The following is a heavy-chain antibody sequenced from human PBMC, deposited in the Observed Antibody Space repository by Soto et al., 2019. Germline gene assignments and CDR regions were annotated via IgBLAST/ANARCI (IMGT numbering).Heavy chain of an antibody. Sequence: QVQLVQSGAEVKKPGSSVKVSCKASGGTFSSYAISWVRQAPGQGLEWMGGIIPIFGTANYAQKFQGRVTITADESTSTADMQLSSLRSEDTAVYYCARDCGGDCYKGVAPGYYYGMDFWGQGTKVTVSS. D-gene: IGHD2-21*02. CDR2: IIPIFGTA. J-gene: IGHJ6*01. CDR1: GGTFSSYA. CDR3: ARDCGGDCYKGVAPGYYYGMDF. V-gene: IGHV1-69*01.